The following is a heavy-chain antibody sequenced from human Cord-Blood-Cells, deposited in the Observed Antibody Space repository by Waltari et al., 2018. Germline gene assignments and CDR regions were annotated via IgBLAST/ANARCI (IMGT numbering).Heavy chain of an antibody. Sequence: EVQLVESGGVVVQPGGSLRLSCAASGFTFDDYTMHCVRQAPGKGLEWVSLISWDGGSTYYADSVKGRFTISRDNSKNSLYLQMNSLRTEDTALYYCAKERSGDLDYWGQGTLVTVSS. J-gene: IGHJ4*02. CDR1: GFTFDDYT. D-gene: IGHD7-27*01. V-gene: IGHV3-43*01. CDR2: ISWDGGST. CDR3: AKERSGDLDY.